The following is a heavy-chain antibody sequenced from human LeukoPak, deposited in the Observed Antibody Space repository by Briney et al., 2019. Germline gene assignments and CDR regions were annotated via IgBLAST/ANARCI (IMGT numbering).Heavy chain of an antibody. CDR2: INGRGVNT. J-gene: IGHJ4*02. CDR1: GFTFRRYG. V-gene: IGHV3-23*01. D-gene: IGHD2/OR15-2a*01. CDR3: ARSGLSRFGF. Sequence: GGTLRLSCAASGFTFRRYGMSWVRQAPGKGLEWVSAINGRGVNTFYAESVKGRFTLSRDNSRNTLYLQMNSLRAEDTAVYYCARSGLSRFGFWGQGTLVTVSS.